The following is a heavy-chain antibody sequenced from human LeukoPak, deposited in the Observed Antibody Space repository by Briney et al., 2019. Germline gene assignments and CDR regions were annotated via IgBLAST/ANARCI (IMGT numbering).Heavy chain of an antibody. CDR3: ARSGSGYLRYYFDY. Sequence: SETLSLTCTVSGGSISSSSYYWGWIRQPPGKGLEWIGSIYSSGSTYYNPSLRSRVTISVDTSKNQFSLKLSSVTAADTAVYYCARSGSGYLRYYFDYWGQGTLVTVSS. D-gene: IGHD5-12*01. J-gene: IGHJ4*02. V-gene: IGHV4-39*07. CDR2: IYSSGST. CDR1: GGSISSSSYY.